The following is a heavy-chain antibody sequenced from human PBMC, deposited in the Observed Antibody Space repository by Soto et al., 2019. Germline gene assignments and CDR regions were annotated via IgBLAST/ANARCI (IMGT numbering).Heavy chain of an antibody. CDR2: INHSGST. V-gene: IGHV4-34*01. J-gene: IGHJ3*02. Sequence: PSETLSLTCAVYGGSFSGYYWSWIRQPPGKGLEWIGEINHSGSTNYNPSLKSRVTISVDTSKNQFSLKLSSVTAADTAVYYCARDYSRSPGAFDIRGQGTMVTVSS. CDR1: GGSFSGYY. CDR3: ARDYSRSPGAFDI. D-gene: IGHD6-6*01.